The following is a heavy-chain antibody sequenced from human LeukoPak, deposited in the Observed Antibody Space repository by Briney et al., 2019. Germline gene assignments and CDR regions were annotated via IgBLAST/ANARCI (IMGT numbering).Heavy chain of an antibody. Sequence: GGSLRLSCAASGFTFSSYSMNWVRQAPGKGLEWVSSISSSSSYIYYADSVKGRFTISRDNAKNTLYLQMNSLRAEDTAVYYCARDLDYSSTLLGYGMDVWGQGTTVTVSS. J-gene: IGHJ6*02. CDR2: ISSSSSYI. CDR3: ARDLDYSSTLLGYGMDV. V-gene: IGHV3-21*01. CDR1: GFTFSSYS. D-gene: IGHD6-13*01.